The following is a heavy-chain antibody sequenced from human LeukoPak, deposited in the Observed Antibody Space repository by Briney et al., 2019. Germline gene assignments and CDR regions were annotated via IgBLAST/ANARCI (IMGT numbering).Heavy chain of an antibody. V-gene: IGHV3-53*01. CDR1: GFTVSSNY. CDR2: IYSGGST. Sequence: GGSLGLSCAASGFTVSSNYMSWVRQAPGKGLEWVSVIYSGGSTYYADSVKGRFTISRDNSKNTLYLQMNSLRAEDTAVYYCARDLLGFFDYWGQGTLVTVSS. J-gene: IGHJ4*02. CDR3: ARDLLGFFDY.